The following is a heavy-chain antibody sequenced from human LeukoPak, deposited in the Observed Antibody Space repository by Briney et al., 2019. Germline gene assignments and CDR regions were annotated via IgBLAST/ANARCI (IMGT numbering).Heavy chain of an antibody. D-gene: IGHD3-9*01. Sequence: SETLSLTCTVSGGSISSYYWSWIRQPPGKGLECIGYIYYSGSTNYNPSLKSRVTISVDTSKNQFSLKLSSVTAADTAVYYCTRVGDILTGYYTPYFDHWGQGTLVTVSS. J-gene: IGHJ4*02. CDR2: IYYSGST. CDR3: TRVGDILTGYYTPYFDH. V-gene: IGHV4-59*01. CDR1: GGSISSYY.